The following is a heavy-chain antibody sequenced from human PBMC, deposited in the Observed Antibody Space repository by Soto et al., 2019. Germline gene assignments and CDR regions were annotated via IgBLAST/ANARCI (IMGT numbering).Heavy chain of an antibody. CDR1: GGSLSTYY. J-gene: IGHJ3*02. CDR2: IDASGKT. D-gene: IGHD7-27*01. CDR3: AKDESGAADI. Sequence: QVQLQESGPGLVEPSETLSLTCTVSGGSLSTYYWNWLRQPVGKGLEWIGRIDASGKTNYIPSLKSRVTMSIDTFKNQFSLNLKFVTAADTAVYFCAKDESGAADIWGQGTMVTVS. V-gene: IGHV4-4*07.